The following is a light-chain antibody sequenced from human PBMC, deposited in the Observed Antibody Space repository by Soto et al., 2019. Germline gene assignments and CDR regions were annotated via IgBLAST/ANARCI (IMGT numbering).Light chain of an antibody. CDR2: EVS. J-gene: IGLJ1*01. V-gene: IGLV2-14*01. CDR3: SSKKIPTPVV. CDR1: SSDVGGYNY. Sequence: QSALTQPASVSGSPGQSISISCTGTSSDVGGYNYVSWYQQHPGKAPKLMIYEVSNRPSGVSNRFSGSKSGNTASLTISGLQAEDEADYYCSSKKIPTPVVFGPGTKVTVL.